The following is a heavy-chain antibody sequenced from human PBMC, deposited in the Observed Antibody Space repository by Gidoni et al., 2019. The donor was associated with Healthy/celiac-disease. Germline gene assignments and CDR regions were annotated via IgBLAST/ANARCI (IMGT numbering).Heavy chain of an antibody. V-gene: IGHV3-49*05. Sequence: EVQLVESGGGLVTPGRSLRLSCPASGFTFGDYAMRWFRQAPGKGVSGGGVSRSKAEGGKTEYAASVKGRFTIARDDSKSSAYLQMNSLKTEDKAVYYCTRDHRDFWSGYASDYGMDVWGQGTTVTVSS. CDR2: SRSKAEGGKT. J-gene: IGHJ6*02. D-gene: IGHD3-3*01. CDR3: TRDHRDFWSGYASDYGMDV. CDR1: GFTFGDYA.